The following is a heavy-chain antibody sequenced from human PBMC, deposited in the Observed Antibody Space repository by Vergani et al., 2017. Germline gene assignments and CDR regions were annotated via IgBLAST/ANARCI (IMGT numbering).Heavy chain of an antibody. CDR3: AKEGGVPAASDAFDI. Sequence: EVQLVESGGGVVQPGGSLRLSCAASGFTFDDYAMHWVRQAPGKGLEWVSLISGDGGSTYYADSVKGRFTISRENSKNSLYLQMNSLRTEDTALYYCAKEGGVPAASDAFDIWGQGTMVTVSS. CDR2: ISGDGGST. CDR1: GFTFDDYA. V-gene: IGHV3-43*02. D-gene: IGHD2-2*01. J-gene: IGHJ3*02.